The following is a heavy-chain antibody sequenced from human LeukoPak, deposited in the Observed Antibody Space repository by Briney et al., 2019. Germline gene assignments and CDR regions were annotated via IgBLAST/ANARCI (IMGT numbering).Heavy chain of an antibody. J-gene: IGHJ3*02. CDR2: IRDKANSYTT. CDR1: GFTFSKHA. V-gene: IGHV3-72*01. Sequence: GGSLRLSCETSGFTFSKHALNWVRQAPGKGLEWVGRIRDKANSYTTEYAASVKGRFTISRDDSKNSLSLQMNSLKTEDTAVYYCASSRSYGPFDIWGQGTMVTVSS. CDR3: ASSRSYGPFDI. D-gene: IGHD5-18*01.